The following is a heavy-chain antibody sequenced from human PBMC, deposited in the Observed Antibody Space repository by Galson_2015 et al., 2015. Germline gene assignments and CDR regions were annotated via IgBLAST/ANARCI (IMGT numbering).Heavy chain of an antibody. J-gene: IGHJ3*02. CDR2: ISAYNGNT. CDR3: ARDVGRGVIMVSANPYDAFEI. V-gene: IGHV1-18*01. Sequence: SVKVSCKASGYTFTNYGVSWVRQAPGQGLEWMGWISAYNGNTNYAQRLQGRVTMTTDTSTSTAYMELRSLRSDDTAVYFCARDVGRGVIMVSANPYDAFEIWGQGTMVTVSS. CDR1: GYTFTNYG. D-gene: IGHD2-8*01.